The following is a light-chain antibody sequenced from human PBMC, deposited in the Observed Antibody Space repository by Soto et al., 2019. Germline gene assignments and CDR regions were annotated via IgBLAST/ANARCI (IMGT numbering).Light chain of an antibody. CDR2: VNSDGSH. V-gene: IGLV4-69*01. CDR1: SELRSYA. J-gene: IGLJ2*01. Sequence: QAVLTQSPSASASLGASVKLTCTLSSELRSYAIAWHQQQAEKGPRYLMKVNSDGSHTKGDGIPDRFSGSSSGAERYLTISSLQSEDEADYYCQTWGTAIEIGGGTKVTVL. CDR3: QTWGTAIE.